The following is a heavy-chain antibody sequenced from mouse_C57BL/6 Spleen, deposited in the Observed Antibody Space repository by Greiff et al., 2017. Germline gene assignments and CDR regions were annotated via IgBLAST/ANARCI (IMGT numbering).Heavy chain of an antibody. CDR2: IDPSDSET. CDR3: AREDYAMDY. V-gene: IGHV1-52*01. J-gene: IGHJ4*01. CDR1: GYTFTSYW. Sequence: VQLQQPGAELVRPGSSVKLSCKASGYTFTSYWMHWVKQRPIQGLEWIGNIDPSDSETHYNQKFKDKATLTVDKSSSTAYMQLSSLTSEVSAVYYCAREDYAMDYWGQGTSVTVSS.